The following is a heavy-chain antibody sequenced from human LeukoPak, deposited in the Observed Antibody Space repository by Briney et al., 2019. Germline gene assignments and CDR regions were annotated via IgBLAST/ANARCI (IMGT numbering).Heavy chain of an antibody. Sequence: GGSLRLSCSASGFTFSSYAMHWVRQAPGKGLEYVSAISNNGGSTYYADSVKGRFTISRDNSKNTLYLQMSSLRAEDTAVYYCVKEREYGDYEGWFDPWGQGTLVTVSS. J-gene: IGHJ5*02. CDR2: ISNNGGST. V-gene: IGHV3-64D*06. D-gene: IGHD4-17*01. CDR1: GFTFSSYA. CDR3: VKEREYGDYEGWFDP.